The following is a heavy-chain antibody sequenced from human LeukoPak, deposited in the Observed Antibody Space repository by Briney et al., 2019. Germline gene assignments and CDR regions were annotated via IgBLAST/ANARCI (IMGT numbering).Heavy chain of an antibody. CDR3: ARHTAMAPVVDY. CDR2: IDASDSYS. V-gene: IGHV5-10-1*01. J-gene: IGHJ4*02. Sequence: GEPLNFSCQASGYSFTSYWISWVRQLHGKGLEWMHRIDASDSYSNYSPSFQGHVTISADKSISTAYLQWSSLKASDTAVYYCARHTAMAPVVDYWGQGTLVTVSA. CDR1: GYSFTSYW. D-gene: IGHD5-18*01.